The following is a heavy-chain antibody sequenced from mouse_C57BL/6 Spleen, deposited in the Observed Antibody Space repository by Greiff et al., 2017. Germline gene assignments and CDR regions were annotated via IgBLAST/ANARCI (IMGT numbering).Heavy chain of an antibody. J-gene: IGHJ4*01. D-gene: IGHD2-3*01. V-gene: IGHV1-62-2*01. CDR3: ARHERGTEDGYYGSMDY. CDR2: FYPGSGSK. CDR1: GYTFTEYT. Sequence: QVQLQQSGAELVKPGASVKLSCKASGYTFTEYTIHWVKQRSGQGLEWIGWFYPGSGSKKSNEKFKDKATLTAAKSYSAVYMELSRLPSEDAAVYFCARHERGTEDGYYGSMDYWGQGTSVTVSS.